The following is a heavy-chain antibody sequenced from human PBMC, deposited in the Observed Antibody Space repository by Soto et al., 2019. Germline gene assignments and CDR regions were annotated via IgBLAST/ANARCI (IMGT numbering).Heavy chain of an antibody. J-gene: IGHJ6*02. V-gene: IGHV3-53*01. CDR3: AREVLGAEYYYYGMDV. CDR1: GFTVSSNY. Sequence: GGSLRLSCAASGFTVSSNYMSWVRQAPGKGLEWVSVIYSGGSTYYADSVKGRFTISRDNSKNTLYLQMNSLRAEDTAVYYCAREVLGAEYYYYGMDVWGQGTTVTVSS. CDR2: IYSGGST.